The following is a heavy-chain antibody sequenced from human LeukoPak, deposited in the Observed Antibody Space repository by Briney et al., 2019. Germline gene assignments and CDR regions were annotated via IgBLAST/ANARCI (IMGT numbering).Heavy chain of an antibody. CDR2: ISYDGSNK. D-gene: IGHD2-15*01. J-gene: IGHJ4*02. Sequence: GGSLRLSCAASGFTFSSYAMHWVRQAPGKGLEWVAVISYDGSNKYYADSVKGRFTISRDNSKNTLYLQINRLRAEATAVYYCAIDLLRVVDATDYWGQGTLVTVSS. CDR1: GFTFSSYA. V-gene: IGHV3-30*04. CDR3: AIDLLRVVDATDY.